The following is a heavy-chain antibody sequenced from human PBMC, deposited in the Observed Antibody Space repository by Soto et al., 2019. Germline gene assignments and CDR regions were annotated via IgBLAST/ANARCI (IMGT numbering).Heavy chain of an antibody. Sequence: ESGGGLVQPGGSLRLSCAASGFTFSSYAMSWVRQAPGTGLEWVSAISGSGGSTYYADSVKGRFTISRDNSKNTLYLQMNSLRAEDTAVYYCAKDHEGYGSGSQDYWGQGTLVTVSS. CDR1: GFTFSSYA. CDR3: AKDHEGYGSGSQDY. D-gene: IGHD3-10*01. V-gene: IGHV3-23*01. J-gene: IGHJ4*02. CDR2: ISGSGGST.